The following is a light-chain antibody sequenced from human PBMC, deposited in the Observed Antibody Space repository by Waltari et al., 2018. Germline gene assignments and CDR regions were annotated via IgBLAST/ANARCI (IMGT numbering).Light chain of an antibody. V-gene: IGKV3-20*01. CDR1: QTVRTTY. CDR3: QQYDISPLT. Sequence: EIVLTQSPGTLSLSPGESATLSCRASQTVRTTYLAWYQQKHGQAPTLLIYGASSRATGIPDRFSGSGSGTDFSLTISSLEPEDFAVYYCQQYDISPLTFGGGTKVEIK. CDR2: GAS. J-gene: IGKJ4*01.